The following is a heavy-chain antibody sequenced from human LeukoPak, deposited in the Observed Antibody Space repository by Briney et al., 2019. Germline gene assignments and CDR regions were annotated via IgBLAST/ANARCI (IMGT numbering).Heavy chain of an antibody. V-gene: IGHV3-15*01. CDR3: TADMPASSRAADY. Sequence: GGSLRLSCAASGFTFCDAWMSWVRQAPGMGLEWVGRIKSKTDGGTTDYAAPVKGRFTISRDDSKTSLYLQINSLKTEDTAVYYCTADMPASSRAADYWGQGTLVTVSS. CDR1: GFTFCDAW. J-gene: IGHJ4*02. D-gene: IGHD2-15*01. CDR2: IKSKTDGGTT.